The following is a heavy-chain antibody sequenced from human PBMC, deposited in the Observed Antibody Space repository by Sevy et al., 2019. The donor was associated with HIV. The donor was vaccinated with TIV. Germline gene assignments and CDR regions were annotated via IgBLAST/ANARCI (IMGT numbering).Heavy chain of an antibody. CDR2: ISNSGSTI. V-gene: IGHV3-48*03. CDR1: GFTFSSYE. Sequence: GGSLRLSCTASGFTFSSYEMNWVRQAPGKGLEWVSYISNSGSTIHYSDSVKGRFTISRDNAKNSLYLQMSSLRAEDTAVYYCARDLPPSATTVPQFDYWGRGTLVTVSS. CDR3: ARDLPPSATTVPQFDY. J-gene: IGHJ4*02. D-gene: IGHD4-17*01.